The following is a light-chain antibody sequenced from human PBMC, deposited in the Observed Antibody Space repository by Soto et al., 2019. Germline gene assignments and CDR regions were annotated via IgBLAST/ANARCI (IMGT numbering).Light chain of an antibody. CDR1: SSDVGGYNY. CDR2: EVS. V-gene: IGLV2-14*01. Sequence: QSLLTHPASLSGSPGQSITISCTGTSSDVGGYNYVSWYQQHPGKAPKLMIYEVSNRPPGVSNRLSGSKSGNTASLTISGLQAEDEADYYCSSYTSSSTYVFGTGTKVTVL. J-gene: IGLJ1*01. CDR3: SSYTSSSTYV.